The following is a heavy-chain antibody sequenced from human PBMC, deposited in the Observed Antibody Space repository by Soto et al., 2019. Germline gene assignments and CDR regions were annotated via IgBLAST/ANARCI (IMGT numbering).Heavy chain of an antibody. V-gene: IGHV3-33*01. J-gene: IGHJ6*02. D-gene: IGHD3-22*01. CDR2: IWYEGRNK. Sequence: GGSLRLSGAAAGFTFSGYGMNWVRQAPGKGLERVAVIWYEGRNKYYADCVKGRFTISRDNSKNTLYLQMNSLRAEDTAVYYCARDRYYYDSSGFYRDARSYYYYGMDVWGQGTTVTV. CDR1: GFTFSGYG. CDR3: ARDRYYYDSSGFYRDARSYYYYGMDV.